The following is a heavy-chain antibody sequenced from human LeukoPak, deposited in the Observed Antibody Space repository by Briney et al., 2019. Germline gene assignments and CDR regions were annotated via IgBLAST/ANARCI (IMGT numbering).Heavy chain of an antibody. CDR1: GGSISSYY. D-gene: IGHD6-13*01. J-gene: IGHJ3*02. Sequence: PSETLSLTCTVSGGSISSYYWSWIRQPPGKGLEWIGYIYYSGSTNYNPSLESRVTISVDTSKNQFSLKLSSVTAADTAVYYCARLRGSSLDAFDIWGQGTMVTVSS. V-gene: IGHV4-59*01. CDR2: IYYSGST. CDR3: ARLRGSSLDAFDI.